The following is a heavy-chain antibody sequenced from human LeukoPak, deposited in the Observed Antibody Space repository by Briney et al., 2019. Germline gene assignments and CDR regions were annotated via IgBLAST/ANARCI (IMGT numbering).Heavy chain of an antibody. CDR1: GGSISSYY. Sequence: PSETLSLTCTVSGGSISSYYWSWIRQPPGKGLEWIGYIYYSGSTNYNPSLKSRVTISVDTSKNQFSLKLSSVTAADTAVYYCARGGFDYGGNSAPYWYFDLWGRGTLVTVSS. CDR2: IYYSGST. CDR3: ARGGFDYGGNSAPYWYFDL. D-gene: IGHD4-23*01. J-gene: IGHJ2*01. V-gene: IGHV4-59*01.